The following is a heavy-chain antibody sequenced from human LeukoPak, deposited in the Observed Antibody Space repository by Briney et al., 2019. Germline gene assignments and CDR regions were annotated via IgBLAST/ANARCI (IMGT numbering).Heavy chain of an antibody. V-gene: IGHV1-69*13. CDR2: IIPIFGTA. CDR3: ASSDHYDR. Sequence: GASVKVSCKASGYTFTSYGISWVRQAPGQGLEWMGGIIPIFGTANYAQKFQGRVTITADESTSTAYMELSSLRSEDTAVYYCASSDHYDRWGQGTLVTVSS. CDR1: GYTFTSYG. J-gene: IGHJ5*02.